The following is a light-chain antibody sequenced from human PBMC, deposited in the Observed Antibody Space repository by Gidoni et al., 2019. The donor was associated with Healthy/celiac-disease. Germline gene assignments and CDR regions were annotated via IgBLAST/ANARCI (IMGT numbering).Light chain of an antibody. CDR1: QSVSSY. CDR3: QQRSNWSIT. CDR2: DAS. J-gene: IGKJ5*01. V-gene: IGKV3-11*01. Sequence: EIVLTQSPATLSLSPGERATLSCRASQSVSSYLAWYQQKPGQAPRLLIYDASNRATGIPARFRGSGSGTDFTLTISSLEPEEFAVYYCQQRSNWSITFGQGTRLEIK.